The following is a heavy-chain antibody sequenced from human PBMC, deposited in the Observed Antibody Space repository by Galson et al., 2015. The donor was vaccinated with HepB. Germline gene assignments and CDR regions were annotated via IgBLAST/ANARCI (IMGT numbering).Heavy chain of an antibody. V-gene: IGHV1-18*04. CDR2: INVNNGNT. J-gene: IGHJ4*02. D-gene: IGHD6-19*01. Sequence: SVKVSCKASGYTFTSYGISWVRQAPGQGLEWMGWINVNNGNTYCTQKLQGRVTMTTDTSTSTAYMDLRSLRSDDTAVYYCARDFSPYIAVAGTSADYWGQGTLVTVSS. CDR1: GYTFTSYG. CDR3: ARDFSPYIAVAGTSADY.